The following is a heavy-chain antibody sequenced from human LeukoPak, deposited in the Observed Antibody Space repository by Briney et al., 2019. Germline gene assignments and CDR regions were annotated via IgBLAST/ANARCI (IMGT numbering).Heavy chain of an antibody. CDR3: ASLSLV. Sequence: PGGSLRLSCAASGFTFTPPWMAWVRQAPGKGLEWVANIKQDASQTSYVDSVRGRFTISRDNAKNSLYLQMNSLRAEDTAVYYCASLSLVWGQGTMVTVSS. J-gene: IGHJ3*01. CDR2: IKQDASQT. V-gene: IGHV3-7*01. CDR1: GFTFTPPW.